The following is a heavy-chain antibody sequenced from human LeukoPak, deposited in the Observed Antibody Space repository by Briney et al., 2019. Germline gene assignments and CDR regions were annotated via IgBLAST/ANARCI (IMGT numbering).Heavy chain of an antibody. CDR1: GFTFSSYA. Sequence: PGGSLRLSCAASGFTFSSYAMHWVRQAPGKGLEWVAFIRYDGSNKYYADSVKGRFTISRDNSKNTVYLQMDSLRAEDTAMYYCAKDKVDYWGQGTLVTVSS. CDR3: AKDKVDY. CDR2: IRYDGSNK. J-gene: IGHJ4*02. V-gene: IGHV3-30*02.